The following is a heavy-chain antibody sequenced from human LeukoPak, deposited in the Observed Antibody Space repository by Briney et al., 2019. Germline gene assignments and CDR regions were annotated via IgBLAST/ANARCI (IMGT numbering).Heavy chain of an antibody. V-gene: IGHV1-69*08. CDR1: GGTLTSHI. CDR2: ITPIIDTA. Sequence: SVKVSCKTSGGTLTSHIFSWVRQAPGQGLEWMGKITPIIDTAKYSQKFQGRVTITADKSTTTVYMELSSLKSGDTAVYYCTRVNLRGSQYNWFDPWGQGTLVTVSS. J-gene: IGHJ5*02. D-gene: IGHD1-26*01. CDR3: TRVNLRGSQYNWFDP.